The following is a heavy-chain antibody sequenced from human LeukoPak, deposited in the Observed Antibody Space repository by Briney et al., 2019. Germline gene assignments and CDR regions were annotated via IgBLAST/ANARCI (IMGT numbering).Heavy chain of an antibody. J-gene: IGHJ5*02. CDR2: ISSSSSYI. CDR1: GFTFSSYS. CDR3: ARVVGSVVWFDP. V-gene: IGHV3-21*01. D-gene: IGHD2-15*01. Sequence: GGSLRLSCAASGFTFSSYSMNWVRQAPGKGLEWVSSISSSSSYIYYADSVKGRFTISRDNAKNSLYLQMNSLRAEDTAVYYCARVVGSVVWFDPWGQGTLVTVSS.